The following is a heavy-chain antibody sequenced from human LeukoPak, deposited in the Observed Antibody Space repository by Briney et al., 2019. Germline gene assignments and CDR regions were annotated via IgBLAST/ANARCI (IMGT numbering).Heavy chain of an antibody. CDR3: ARGLDCSGGSCYRGLFDY. D-gene: IGHD2-15*01. J-gene: IGHJ4*02. CDR2: IYTSGST. Sequence: SETLSLTCTVSGGSISSYYWSWIRQPAGKGLEWIGRIYTSGSTNYNPSLKSRVTISVDTSKNQFSLKLSSVTAADTAVYYCARGLDCSGGSCYRGLFDYWGQGTLVTVSS. V-gene: IGHV4-4*07. CDR1: GGSISSYY.